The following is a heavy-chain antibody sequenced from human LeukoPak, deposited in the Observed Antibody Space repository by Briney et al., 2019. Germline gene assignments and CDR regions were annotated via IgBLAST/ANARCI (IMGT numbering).Heavy chain of an antibody. Sequence: PGGSLRLSCAASGFTFSSSEIHWVRQAPGKGLEWVAFISYDGSDKYYAESVKGRFTVSRDNSKHTLYLQMNSLRVEDTAVYYCAKDRGWRFEYWGQGTLVTVSS. CDR1: GFTFSSSE. V-gene: IGHV3-30*18. D-gene: IGHD6-19*01. CDR3: AKDRGWRFEY. J-gene: IGHJ4*02. CDR2: ISYDGSDK.